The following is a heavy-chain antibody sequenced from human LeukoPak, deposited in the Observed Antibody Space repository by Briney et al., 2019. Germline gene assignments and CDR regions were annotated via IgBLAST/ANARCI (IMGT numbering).Heavy chain of an antibody. CDR2: ISGSGGST. D-gene: IGHD3-9*01. V-gene: IGHV3-23*01. Sequence: GGSLRLSCAASGFTFSSYAMSWVRQAPGKGLEWVSAISGSGGSTYYADSVKGRFTISRDNSKNTLYLQMNSLRAEDTAVYYCAKDEATYYDILTGPRDWFDPWGQGTLVTVSS. J-gene: IGHJ5*02. CDR1: GFTFSSYA. CDR3: AKDEATYYDILTGPRDWFDP.